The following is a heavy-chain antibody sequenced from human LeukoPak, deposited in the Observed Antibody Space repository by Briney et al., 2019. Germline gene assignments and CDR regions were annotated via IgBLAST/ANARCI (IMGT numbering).Heavy chain of an antibody. Sequence: TGGSLRLSCAASGFTFSNYEFNWVRQAPGKGLEWVSYISSSGRNIYYADSVNGRFTISRDNAKNSLYLQMNSLRAEDTAVYYCARDLVQLWSKDYWGQGTLVTVSS. V-gene: IGHV3-48*03. CDR3: ARDLVQLWSKDY. CDR1: GFTFSNYE. CDR2: ISSSGRNI. J-gene: IGHJ4*02. D-gene: IGHD5-18*01.